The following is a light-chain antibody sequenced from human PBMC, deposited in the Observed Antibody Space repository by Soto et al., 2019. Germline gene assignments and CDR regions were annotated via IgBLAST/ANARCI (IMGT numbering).Light chain of an antibody. Sequence: QSALTQPPSASGSPGQSVTISCTGTKNDIGVYDFVSWYQHHPGKAPRLIIYEVVQRPSGVPDRFSGSKSGNTASLTVSGLQAADEADHFCKSYAGSKTYVFGSGTKVT. CDR2: EVV. CDR3: KSYAGSKTYV. J-gene: IGLJ1*01. V-gene: IGLV2-8*01. CDR1: KNDIGVYDF.